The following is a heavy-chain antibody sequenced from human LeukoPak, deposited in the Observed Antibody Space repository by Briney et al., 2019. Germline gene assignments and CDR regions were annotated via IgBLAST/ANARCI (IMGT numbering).Heavy chain of an antibody. Sequence: KPSETLSLTCTVSGGSISSYYWSWIRQPTGKGLEWMGYISYSGSTNFNPSLKSRVTISVDTSKNQFSLKLSSVTAADTAVYYCAREGTAGTNLNWFDPWGQGTLVTVSS. CDR2: ISYSGST. V-gene: IGHV4-59*01. CDR3: AREGTAGTNLNWFDP. J-gene: IGHJ5*02. CDR1: GGSISSYY. D-gene: IGHD1-1*01.